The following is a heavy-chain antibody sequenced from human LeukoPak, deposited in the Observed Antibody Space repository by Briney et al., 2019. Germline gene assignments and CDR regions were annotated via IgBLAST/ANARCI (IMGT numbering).Heavy chain of an antibody. CDR1: GFSFSSYE. J-gene: IGHJ6*03. CDR2: IRYNGNNQ. Sequence: GGSLRLSCAASGFSFSSYEMNWVRQAPGKGLEWVAFIRYNGNNQYYADSVKGRFTISRDNSKNTLYLQMNSLKGDDTAVYYCAKDSAFYYIDVWGKGTTVIISS. V-gene: IGHV3-30*02. CDR3: AKDSAFYYIDV. D-gene: IGHD3-10*01.